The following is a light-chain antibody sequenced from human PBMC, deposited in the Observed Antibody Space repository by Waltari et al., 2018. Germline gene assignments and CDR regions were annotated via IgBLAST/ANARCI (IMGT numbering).Light chain of an antibody. CDR1: QGISNY. Sequence: DIQMTQSPSAMSASVGDRVTITCRASQGISNYLAWFQQKPGKVPKRLIYVASILQSGVPSRFSGKGSGTEFTFTISSLQPEDFATYYCLQHNSYPWTFGQGTKVEIK. J-gene: IGKJ1*01. CDR2: VAS. V-gene: IGKV1-17*03. CDR3: LQHNSYPWT.